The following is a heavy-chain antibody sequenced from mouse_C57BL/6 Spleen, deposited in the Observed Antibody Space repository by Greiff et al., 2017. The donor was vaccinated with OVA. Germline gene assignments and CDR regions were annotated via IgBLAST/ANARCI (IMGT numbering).Heavy chain of an antibody. CDR1: GYTFTSYG. V-gene: IGHV1-81*01. D-gene: IGHD2-3*01. CDR3: ARRTIQGAMDY. J-gene: IGHJ4*01. Sequence: VQLKESGAELARPGASVKPSCKASGYTFTSYGISWVKQRTGQGLEWIGEIYPRSGNTYYNEKFKGKATLTADKSSSTAYMELRSLTSEDSAVYFCARRTIQGAMDYWGQGTSVTVSS. CDR2: IYPRSGNT.